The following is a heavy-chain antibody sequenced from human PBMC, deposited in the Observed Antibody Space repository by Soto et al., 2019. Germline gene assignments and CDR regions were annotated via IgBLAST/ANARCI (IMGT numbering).Heavy chain of an antibody. Sequence: GGSLRLSCAAPGFTFSSYAMSGVRQAPGKGLEWVSAISGSGGSTYYADSVKGRFTISRDNSKNTLYLQMNSLRAEDTAVYYCARGSGSYYYFYFDYWGQGTLVTVSS. CDR3: ARGSGSYYYFYFDY. CDR1: GFTFSSYA. V-gene: IGHV3-23*01. J-gene: IGHJ4*02. D-gene: IGHD1-26*01. CDR2: ISGSGGST.